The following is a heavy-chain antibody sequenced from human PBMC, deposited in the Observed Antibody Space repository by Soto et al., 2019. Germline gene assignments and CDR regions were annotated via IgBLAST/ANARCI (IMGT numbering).Heavy chain of an antibody. V-gene: IGHV4-31*03. D-gene: IGHD3-9*01. CDR1: GGSISSDGYY. J-gene: IGHJ3*02. CDR2: INYSGST. Sequence: PSETLSLTCTVSGGSISSDGYYWSWIRQHPGKGLEWIGYINYSGSTYYNSSLKSRITLSVDTSKNQFSLRLSSVTAADTAVYFCARDTDILTGSEAGGCLDIWGQGTMVTVSS. CDR3: ARDTDILTGSEAGGCLDI.